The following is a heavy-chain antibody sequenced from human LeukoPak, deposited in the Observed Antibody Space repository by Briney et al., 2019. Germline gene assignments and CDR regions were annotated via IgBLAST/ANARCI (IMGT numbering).Heavy chain of an antibody. J-gene: IGHJ4*02. CDR3: VLTPYGDSYGGY. CDR1: GLTFSSHW. Sequence: PGGSLRLSCAASGLTFSSHWMHWVRQAPGKGLVWVSRITNDGSSTTYADSVKGRFTISRDNSKNTLYLQMSSLRAEDTAVYYCVLTPYGDSYGGYWGQGTLVTVSS. V-gene: IGHV3-74*01. CDR2: ITNDGSST. D-gene: IGHD4-17*01.